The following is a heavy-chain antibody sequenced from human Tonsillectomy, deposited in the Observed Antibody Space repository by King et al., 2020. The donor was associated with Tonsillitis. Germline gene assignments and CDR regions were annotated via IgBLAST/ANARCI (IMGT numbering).Heavy chain of an antibody. V-gene: IGHV3-23*04. J-gene: IGHJ5*02. CDR1: GFFSSYA. CDR2: ISGSGGST. CDR3: AKTSYGTWQRFDP. D-gene: IGHD1-1*01. Sequence: VQLVESGGGLVQPGGSLRLSCAASGFFSSYAMSWVRQAPGKGLEWVSGISGSGGSTYYADSVKGRFTIPRDNSKNTLYLQMNSLRAEDTAVYYCAKTSYGTWQRFDPWGQGTLVTVSS.